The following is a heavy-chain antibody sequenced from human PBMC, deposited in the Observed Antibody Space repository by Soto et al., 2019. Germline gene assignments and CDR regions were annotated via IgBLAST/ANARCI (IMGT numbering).Heavy chain of an antibody. CDR1: RGSISSSSYY. D-gene: IGHD1-26*01. V-gene: IGHV4-39*01. CDR3: ASLGGSGKFYYVMDV. J-gene: IGHJ6*02. CDR2: IYYSGST. Sequence: QLQLQESGPGLVKPSETLSLTCTAARGSISSSSYYWGWIRQPPGKGLEWIASIYYSGSTDYNPSQKSCVPISIDTSRNQFSLKLTSVTAADTGLYYCASLGGSGKFYYVMDVWGQGTTVIVSS.